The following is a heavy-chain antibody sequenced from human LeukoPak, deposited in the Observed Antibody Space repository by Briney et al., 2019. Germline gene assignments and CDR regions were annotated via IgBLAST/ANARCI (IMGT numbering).Heavy chain of an antibody. Sequence: GRSLRLSCAASGFTFNNYAMHWVRQAPGKGLEWVAVVTYDGNSQYYADSVKGRFTVSRDNSRNTVNLQMNSLRGEDTAVYYCARAPVRGAVAGVDYWGQGTLVIVSS. CDR1: GFTFNNYA. J-gene: IGHJ4*02. CDR3: ARAPVRGAVAGVDY. D-gene: IGHD6-19*01. V-gene: IGHV3-30-3*01. CDR2: VTYDGNSQ.